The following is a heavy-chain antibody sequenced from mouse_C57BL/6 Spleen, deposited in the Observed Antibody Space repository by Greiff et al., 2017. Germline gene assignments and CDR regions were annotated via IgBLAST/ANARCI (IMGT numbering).Heavy chain of an antibody. Sequence: QVQLQQPGAELVKPGASVKLSCKASGYTFTSYWMHWVKQRPGRGLEWIGRIDPNSGGTKYNEKFKSKATLTVDKPSSTAYMQLSSLTSENSAVYYCASLEFITTVEDYYAMDYWGQGTSVTVSS. CDR2: IDPNSGGT. CDR1: GYTFTSYW. J-gene: IGHJ4*01. CDR3: ASLEFITTVEDYYAMDY. D-gene: IGHD1-1*01. V-gene: IGHV1-72*01.